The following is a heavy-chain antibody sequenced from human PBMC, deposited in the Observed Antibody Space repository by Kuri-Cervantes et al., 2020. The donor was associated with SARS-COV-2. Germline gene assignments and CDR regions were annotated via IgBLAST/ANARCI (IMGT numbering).Heavy chain of an antibody. CDR3: ATQWLAQSDN. D-gene: IGHD6-19*01. CDR2: IYHSGST. V-gene: IGHV4-38-2*01. Sequence: SQTLSLTCAVSGYSISSGYYWGWIRQPPGKGLEWIGSIYHSGSTYYNPSLKSRVIISVDTSKNQFSLRLTSVTAADTAIYYCATQWLAQSDNWGQGTLVTVSS. J-gene: IGHJ4*02. CDR1: GYSISSGYY.